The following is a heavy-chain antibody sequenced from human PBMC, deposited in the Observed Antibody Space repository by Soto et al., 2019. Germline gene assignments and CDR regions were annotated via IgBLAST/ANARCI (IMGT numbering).Heavy chain of an antibody. D-gene: IGHD5-18*01. V-gene: IGHV3-11*01. CDR3: ARDKGRMTATAYYYYYGMDV. Sequence: GGSLRLSCAASGFTFSDYYMSWIRQAPGKGLEWVSYISSSGSTVYYADSVKGRSTISRDNAKNSLYLQMNSLRAEDTAVYYCARDKGRMTATAYYYYYGMDVSGQGTTVTV. J-gene: IGHJ6*02. CDR2: ISSSGSTV. CDR1: GFTFSDYY.